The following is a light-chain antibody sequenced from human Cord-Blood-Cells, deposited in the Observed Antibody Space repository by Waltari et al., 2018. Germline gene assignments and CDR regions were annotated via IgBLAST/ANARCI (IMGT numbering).Light chain of an antibody. J-gene: IGKJ3*01. Sequence: AIQLSQSPSSLSASVGDRVTITCLASQGISSALAWYQQKPGKAPKLLIYDASSLESGVPSRFSGSGSGTDFTLTISSLQPEDFATYYCQQFNSYPFTFGPGTKVDIK. V-gene: IGKV1-13*02. CDR1: QGISSA. CDR3: QQFNSYPFT. CDR2: DAS.